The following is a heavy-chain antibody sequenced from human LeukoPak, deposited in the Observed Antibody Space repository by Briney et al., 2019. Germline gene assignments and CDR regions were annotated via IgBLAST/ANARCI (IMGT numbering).Heavy chain of an antibody. CDR1: GYTFTSYG. CDR3: ARYVDTAMAVDY. J-gene: IGHJ4*02. Sequence: ASVKVSCKASGYTFTSYGISWVRQATGQGLEWMGWMNPNSGNTGYAQKFQGRVTITRNTSISTAYMELSSLRSEDTAVYYCARYVDTAMAVDYWGQGTLVTVSS. V-gene: IGHV1-8*03. CDR2: MNPNSGNT. D-gene: IGHD5-18*01.